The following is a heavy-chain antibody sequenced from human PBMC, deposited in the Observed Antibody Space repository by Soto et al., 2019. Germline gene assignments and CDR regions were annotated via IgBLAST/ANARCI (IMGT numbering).Heavy chain of an antibody. Sequence: SETLSLTCTVSGGSISSGGYYWSWIRQHPGKGLEWIGYIYYSGSTYYNPSLKSRVTISVDTSKNQFSLKLSSVTAADTAVYYCARAEIIMIVVVITTGAFDIWGQGTMVTVSS. CDR1: GGSISSGGYY. V-gene: IGHV4-31*03. CDR3: ARAEIIMIVVVITTGAFDI. D-gene: IGHD3-22*01. J-gene: IGHJ3*02. CDR2: IYYSGST.